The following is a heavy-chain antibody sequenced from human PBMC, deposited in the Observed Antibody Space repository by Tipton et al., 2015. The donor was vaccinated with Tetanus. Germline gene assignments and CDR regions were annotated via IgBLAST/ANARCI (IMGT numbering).Heavy chain of an antibody. D-gene: IGHD5-12*01. CDR2: IIPVFGTG. J-gene: IGHJ4*02. V-gene: IGHV1-69*01. CDR1: GGTFSSSA. Sequence: QLVQSGAEVKKPGSSVKVSCKASGGTFSSSAISWVRQAPGQGLEWMGGIIPVFGTGNYAQKFQGRVTMTADESTSTVYMELSSLRSEDTAVYYCARDHSGYDYSVDWGQGTLVIVSS. CDR3: ARDHSGYDYSVD.